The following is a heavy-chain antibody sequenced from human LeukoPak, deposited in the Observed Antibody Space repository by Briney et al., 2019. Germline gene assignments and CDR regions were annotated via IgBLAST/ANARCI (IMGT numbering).Heavy chain of an antibody. CDR2: TNADNGNT. V-gene: IGHV1-3*02. Sequence: ASVKVSCKASGYTFTSYAIHWVRQAPGQRLEWMGWTNADNGNTDYSQEFQGRVTISRDTSASTGYMELSSLRSEDMAVYYCARVRSWYFDYWGQGTLVTVSS. J-gene: IGHJ4*02. CDR3: ARVRSWYFDY. D-gene: IGHD1-26*01. CDR1: GYTFTSYA.